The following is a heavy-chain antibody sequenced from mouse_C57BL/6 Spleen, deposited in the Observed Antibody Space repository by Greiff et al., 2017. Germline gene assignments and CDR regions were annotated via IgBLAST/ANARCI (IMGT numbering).Heavy chain of an antibody. Sequence: VQLKESGPELVKPGASVKIPCKASGYTFTDYNMDWVKQSHGKSLEWIGDINPNNGGTIYNQKFKGKATLTVDKSSSTAYMELRSLTSEDTAVYYCARGDDYDVGYYAMDYWGQGTSVTVSS. D-gene: IGHD2-4*01. CDR1: GYTFTDYN. CDR2: INPNNGGT. CDR3: ARGDDYDVGYYAMDY. J-gene: IGHJ4*01. V-gene: IGHV1-18*01.